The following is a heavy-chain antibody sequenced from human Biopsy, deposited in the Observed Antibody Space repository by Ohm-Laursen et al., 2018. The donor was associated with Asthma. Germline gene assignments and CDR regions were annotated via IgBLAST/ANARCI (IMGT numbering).Heavy chain of an antibody. D-gene: IGHD6-13*01. CDR3: VRGSSSWHHGPFHYYYGLDV. V-gene: IGHV4-39*01. Sequence: VTLSLTCSLSSGSGGYMRSGNYYWGWIRQPPGKGLEWIGSIYYSGTTYYNPSLENRVTVSADTTKNHFSLKLTFVTAAGTAVYYCVRGSSSWHHGPFHYYYGLDVWGQGTTATVSS. CDR2: IYYSGTT. CDR1: SGSGGYMRSGNYY. J-gene: IGHJ6*02.